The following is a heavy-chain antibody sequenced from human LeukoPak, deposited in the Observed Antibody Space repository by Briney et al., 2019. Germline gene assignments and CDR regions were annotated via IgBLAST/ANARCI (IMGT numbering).Heavy chain of an antibody. V-gene: IGHV6-1*01. D-gene: IGHD2/OR15-2a*01. J-gene: IGHJ3*02. CDR2: TYYRSTWYN. Sequence: SQTLSLTCAISGDSVSSNSVTWNWIRQSPPRGLEWLGRTYYRSTWYNDYAVSVRGRITVNPDTSKNQFSLHLNSVTAADTAVFYCARLWRSRNTFDIWGQGTMVTVSS. CDR3: ARLWRSRNTFDI. CDR1: GDSVSSNSVT.